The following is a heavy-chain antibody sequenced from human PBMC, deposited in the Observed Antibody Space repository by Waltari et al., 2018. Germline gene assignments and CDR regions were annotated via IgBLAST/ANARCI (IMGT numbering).Heavy chain of an antibody. D-gene: IGHD2-15*01. CDR1: GGTFSSYS. J-gene: IGHJ6*02. V-gene: IGHV1-69*01. CDR2: IIPILGTV. Sequence: QVQLVQSGAEVKKPGSSVKVSCKASGGTFSSYSITWVRQAPGQGLEWRGGIIPILGTVNYAQKGQGRVTITADESTGTSDMELRSLRSEDTAMYYCARGTFYCRGGSCSRHFYNFYGLDVWGQGTAVIVSS. CDR3: ARGTFYCRGGSCSRHFYNFYGLDV.